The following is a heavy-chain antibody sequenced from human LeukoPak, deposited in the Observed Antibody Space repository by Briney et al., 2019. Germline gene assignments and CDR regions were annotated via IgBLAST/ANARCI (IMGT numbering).Heavy chain of an antibody. CDR1: GFTFSSYA. CDR2: ISGSGGST. Sequence: GGSLRLSCAASGFTFSSYAMSWVRQAPGKGLEWVSAISGSGGSTYYADSVKGRFTISRDNSKNTLYLQMNSLRAEDTAVYYCGVATITPQPYYYDSSGDFDSWAREPWSPSPQ. D-gene: IGHD3-22*01. CDR3: GVATITPQPYYYDSSGDFDS. J-gene: IGHJ4*02. V-gene: IGHV3-23*01.